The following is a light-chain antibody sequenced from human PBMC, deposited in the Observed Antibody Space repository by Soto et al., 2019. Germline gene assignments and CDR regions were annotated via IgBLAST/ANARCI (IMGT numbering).Light chain of an antibody. J-gene: IGKJ4*01. CDR3: QQYNSYPLT. V-gene: IGKV1-5*03. CDR2: KAS. Sequence: DIQITQSPSTLSASVGDRVTITCRASQSISSWLAWYQQKPGKAPKLLIYKASSLESGVPSRLSGSGSGTEFTLTISSLQPDDFATYYCQQYNSYPLTFGGGTKVDI. CDR1: QSISSW.